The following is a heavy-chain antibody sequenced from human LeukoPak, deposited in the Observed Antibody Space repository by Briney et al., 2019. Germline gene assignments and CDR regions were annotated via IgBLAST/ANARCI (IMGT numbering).Heavy chain of an antibody. CDR1: GYTFTGYY. CDR3: ARGGTYYDFWSGYYISDNWFDP. J-gene: IGHJ5*02. V-gene: IGHV1-2*02. D-gene: IGHD3-3*01. CDR2: INPNSGGT. Sequence: ASVKVSCKASGYTFTGYYMHWVRQAPGQGLEWMGWINPNSGGTNYAQKFQGRVTMTRDTSISTAYMELSRLRSDDTAVYYCARGGTYYDFWSGYYISDNWFDPWGQGTLVTVSS.